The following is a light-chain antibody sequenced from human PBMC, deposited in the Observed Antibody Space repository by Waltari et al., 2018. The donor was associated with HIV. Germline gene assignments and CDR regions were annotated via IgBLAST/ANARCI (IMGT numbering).Light chain of an antibody. CDR2: ADS. CDR3: QVWYSGSAHLVV. J-gene: IGLJ2*01. CDR1: TFESKS. V-gene: IGLV3-21*02. Sequence: SYVLTQPPSVSVAPGQTARITCGGHTFESKSVRWYQQSPGPAPLLVLHADSDRPSGIPERFSGSNSGTTAALTISSVEAGDEADYYCQVWYSGSAHLVVFGGGTRLTVL.